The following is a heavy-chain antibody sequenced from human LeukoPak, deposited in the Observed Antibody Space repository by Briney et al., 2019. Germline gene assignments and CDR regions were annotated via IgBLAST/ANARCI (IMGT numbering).Heavy chain of an antibody. CDR2: IYTDGSA. V-gene: IGHV3-53*01. J-gene: IGHJ5*02. D-gene: IGHD6-13*01. CDR1: GFTFSSNY. Sequence: GGSLRLSCAVSGFTFSSNYMSWVRQAPGKGLEWVSVIYTDGSAYYPDSVKGRFTISRDNSKNTLYLLMNSLRAEDTAVYYCVRGPRGSNRYGWFDPWGQGTLVTVSS. CDR3: VRGPRGSNRYGWFDP.